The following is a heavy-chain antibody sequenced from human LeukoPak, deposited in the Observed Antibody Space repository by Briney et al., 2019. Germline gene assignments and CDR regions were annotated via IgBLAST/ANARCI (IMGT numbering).Heavy chain of an antibody. Sequence: SETLSLTCAVSGGSITSYFWSWIRQPPGKGLEWIGCISYSGSTNYNPSLKSRVTISVDTSKNQFSLKLSSVTAADTAVYYCAGHASGSYPIWFDRWGQGTLITVSS. V-gene: IGHV4-59*08. J-gene: IGHJ5*02. D-gene: IGHD1-26*01. CDR2: ISYSGST. CDR3: AGHASGSYPIWFDR. CDR1: GGSITSYF.